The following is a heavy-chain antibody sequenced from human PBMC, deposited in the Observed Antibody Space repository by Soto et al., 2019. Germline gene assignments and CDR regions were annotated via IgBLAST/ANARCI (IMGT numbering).Heavy chain of an antibody. CDR2: INPSGGST. J-gene: IGHJ4*02. D-gene: IGHD3-22*01. V-gene: IGHV1-46*01. Sequence: ASVKVSCKASGYTFTSYYIHWVRQAPGQGLEWMGIINPSGGSTSYAQKFQGRVTMTRDTSTSTVYMELSSLRSEDTAVYYCARDRDTYYYDSSGYKPYYFDYWGQGTLVTVSS. CDR3: ARDRDTYYYDSSGYKPYYFDY. CDR1: GYTFTSYY.